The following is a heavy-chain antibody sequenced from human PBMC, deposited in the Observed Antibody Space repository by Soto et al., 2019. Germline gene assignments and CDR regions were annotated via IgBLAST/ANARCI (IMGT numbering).Heavy chain of an antibody. CDR3: ARDVGYGLIDY. Sequence: QVQLVQSGAEVKKPGASVKVSCKASGYTFTSYSISWVRQAPGQGLEWMGWISAYNGNTYHARKLQGRVTMTTDTTTSTVYMELRSLRSEDTAVYYCARDVGYGLIDYWGQGTLVIGSS. CDR1: GYTFTSYS. V-gene: IGHV1-18*01. D-gene: IGHD5-18*01. CDR2: ISAYNGNT. J-gene: IGHJ4*02.